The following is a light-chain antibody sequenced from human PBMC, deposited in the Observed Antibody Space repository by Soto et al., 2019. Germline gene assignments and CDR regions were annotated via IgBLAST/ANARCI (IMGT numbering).Light chain of an antibody. CDR2: DVN. Sequence: QSALTQPASVSGSPGQSITISCTGTSSDVGSYPYVSWYQQHPGKAPKLMIYDVNSRPSGVSNRFSGSKSGNTASLTISGLQAEDEADYYCGSYTTSSTVIFGGGTKRTVL. CDR1: SSDVGSYPY. J-gene: IGLJ2*01. CDR3: GSYTTSSTVI. V-gene: IGLV2-14*03.